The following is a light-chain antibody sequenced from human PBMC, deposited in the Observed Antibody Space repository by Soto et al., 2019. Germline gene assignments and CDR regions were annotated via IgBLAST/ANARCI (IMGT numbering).Light chain of an antibody. Sequence: IVMTQSPDTLSVSPGESAALSCRASQRVSPNVAWYQQRPGQAPRLLIYGASTRATVVPGRFSGSGSGTEFTLTISSLAADDFAVYYCQQYYSWLSFGQGTRLEI. CDR1: QRVSPN. J-gene: IGKJ5*01. CDR3: QQYYSWLS. CDR2: GAS. V-gene: IGKV3-15*01.